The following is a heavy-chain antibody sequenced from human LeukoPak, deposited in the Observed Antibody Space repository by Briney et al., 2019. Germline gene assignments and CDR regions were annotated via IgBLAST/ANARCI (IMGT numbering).Heavy chain of an antibody. CDR2: ISAYNGNT. V-gene: IGHV1-18*01. Sequence: ASVNVSCKASGYSFTSDGISWVRQAAGQGLEWMGWISAYNGNTNYAQKLQGRVTMTTDTSTSTAYMELRSLRSDDTAVYYCASLVYYGSGSYWFDPWGQGTLVTVSS. CDR1: GYSFTSDG. J-gene: IGHJ5*02. D-gene: IGHD3-10*01. CDR3: ASLVYYGSGSYWFDP.